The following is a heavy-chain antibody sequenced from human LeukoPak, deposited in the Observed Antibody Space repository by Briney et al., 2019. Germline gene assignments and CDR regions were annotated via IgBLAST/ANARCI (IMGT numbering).Heavy chain of an antibody. Sequence: AGGSLRLSCAASGFTFSNAWMNWVRQAPGKGLEWVGRIKSNTDGGATDYAAPAKGRFTVSRDDSKNTLYLQMNSLKIEDTGVYYYTTQSMGASDYWGQGTLVTVSS. D-gene: IGHD3-16*01. CDR1: GFTFSNAW. J-gene: IGHJ4*02. CDR2: IKSNTDGGAT. CDR3: TTQSMGASDY. V-gene: IGHV3-15*01.